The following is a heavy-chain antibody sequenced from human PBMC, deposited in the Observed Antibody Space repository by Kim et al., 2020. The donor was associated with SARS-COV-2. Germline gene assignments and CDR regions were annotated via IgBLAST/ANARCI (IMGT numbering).Heavy chain of an antibody. Sequence: GTANYAQKFQGRVTITADESTSTAYMELSSLRSEDTAVYYCAREWNWFDPWGQGTLVTVSS. J-gene: IGHJ5*02. V-gene: IGHV1-69*01. CDR3: AREWNWFDP. CDR2: GTA.